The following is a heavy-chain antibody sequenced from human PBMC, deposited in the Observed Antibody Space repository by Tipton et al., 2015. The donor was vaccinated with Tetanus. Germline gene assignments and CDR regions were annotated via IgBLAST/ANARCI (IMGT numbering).Heavy chain of an antibody. D-gene: IGHD1-26*01. V-gene: IGHV4-31*02. CDR2: IYNSGSP. CDR1: GGSISSGGYY. CDR3: ARDQARGARGWNYFDY. J-gene: IGHJ4*02. Sequence: LRLSCSVSGGSISSGGYYWSWIRQHPGKGLEWIGDIYNSGSPYYNPSLKSRVTISVDTSKNQFSLKLNSVTAADTAVYYCARDQARGARGWNYFDYWGQGSLVTVSS.